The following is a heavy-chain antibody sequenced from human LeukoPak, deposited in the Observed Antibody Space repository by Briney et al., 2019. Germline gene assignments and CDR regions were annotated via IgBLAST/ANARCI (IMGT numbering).Heavy chain of an antibody. D-gene: IGHD3-16*01. CDR3: ARGWASSRRKAFDI. V-gene: IGHV3-7*03. J-gene: IGHJ3*02. Sequence: GGSLRLSCAASGFTFSDYWIHWVRQAPGKGLEWVANINQDGSEKFYVDSVKGRFTISRDNAKNSLYLQLNSLRAEDTAVYYCARGWASSRRKAFDIWGQGTMVSVSS. CDR2: INQDGSEK. CDR1: GFTFSDYW.